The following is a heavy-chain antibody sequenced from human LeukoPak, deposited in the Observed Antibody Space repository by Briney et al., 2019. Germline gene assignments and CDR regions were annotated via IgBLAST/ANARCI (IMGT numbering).Heavy chain of an antibody. CDR3: ARGGSSHPFDP. J-gene: IGHJ5*01. CDR1: GFTVSSNY. CDR2: IYSGGST. Sequence: PGGSLRLSCAASGFTVSSNYMSWVRRAPGKGLEWVSVIYSGGSTYYADSVKGRFTISRDNSKNTLYLQMNSLRAEDTAVYYCARGGSSHPFDPWGQGTLVTVSS. V-gene: IGHV3-66*02. D-gene: IGHD6-13*01.